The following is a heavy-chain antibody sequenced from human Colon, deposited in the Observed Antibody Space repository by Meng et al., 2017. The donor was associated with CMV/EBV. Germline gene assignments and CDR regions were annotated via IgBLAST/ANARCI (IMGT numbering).Heavy chain of an antibody. V-gene: IGHV3-21*01. J-gene: IGHJ4*02. CDR3: AGIAYDYGDRHFAY. D-gene: IGHD4-17*01. Sequence: GGSLRLSCAASGFTFDRYTMAWDRQAPGKGLEWVSSISSTGTFIHYADSLEGRFTIARDNTKTSLYLQMDTLRAEDTAVYYCAGIAYDYGDRHFAYWGQGALVTVSS. CDR2: ISSTGTFI. CDR1: GFTFDRYT.